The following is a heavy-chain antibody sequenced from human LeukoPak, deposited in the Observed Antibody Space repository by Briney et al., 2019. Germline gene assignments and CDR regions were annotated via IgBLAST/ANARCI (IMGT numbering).Heavy chain of an antibody. CDR2: ISAYNGNT. V-gene: IGHV1-18*01. CDR1: GYTLTSYG. CDR3: ARDYPSPAIFDP. J-gene: IGHJ5*02. Sequence: ASVKVSCKASGYTLTSYGISWVRQAPGQGLEWMGWISAYNGNTNYAQKVQGRVTMTTDTSTSTAYMELRSLRSDDTAVYYCARDYPSPAIFDPWGQGTLVTVSS. D-gene: IGHD2-2*02.